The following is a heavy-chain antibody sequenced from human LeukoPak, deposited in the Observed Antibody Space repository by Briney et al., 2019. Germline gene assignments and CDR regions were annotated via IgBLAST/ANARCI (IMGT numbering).Heavy chain of an antibody. CDR1: GYTFTSYD. D-gene: IGHD6-19*01. CDR2: MNPNSGNT. J-gene: IGHJ4*02. V-gene: IGHV1-8*03. Sequence: ASVKVSCKASGYTFTSYDINWVRQATGQGLEWMGWMNPNSGNTGYAQKFQGRVTITRNTSISTAYMELSSLRSEDTAVYYCARVSSSGWYSDYWGQGTLVTVSS. CDR3: ARVSSSGWYSDY.